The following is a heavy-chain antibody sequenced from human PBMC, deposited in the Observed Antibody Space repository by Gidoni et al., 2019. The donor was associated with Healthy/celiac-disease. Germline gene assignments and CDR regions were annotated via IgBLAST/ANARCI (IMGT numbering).Heavy chain of an antibody. D-gene: IGHD2-21*02. CDR3: TIHIVVVTAIAEYFQH. J-gene: IGHJ1*01. CDR2: IKSKTDGGTT. V-gene: IGHV3-15*01. CDR1: GFTFSNAW. Sequence: EVQLVESGGGLVKPGGSLRLSCAASGFTFSNAWMSWVRQAPGKGLEWVGRIKSKTDGGTTDYAAPVKGRFTISRDDSKNTLYLQMNSLKTEDTAVYYCTIHIVVVTAIAEYFQHWGQGTLVTVSS.